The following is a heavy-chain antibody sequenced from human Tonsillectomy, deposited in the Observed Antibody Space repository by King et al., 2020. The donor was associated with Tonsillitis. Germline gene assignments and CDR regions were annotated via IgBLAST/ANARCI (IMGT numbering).Heavy chain of an antibody. Sequence: VQLVESGGGVVQPGRSLRLSCAASGFTFSTHAIHWVRQAPGKGLEWVALISYDGSNKYYAEAVKGRFTISRENSKNTLYLQMNSLRPEDTAVYYCAKDIPIAVAGYFDYWGQGTLVTVSS. J-gene: IGHJ4*02. CDR3: AKDIPIAVAGYFDY. D-gene: IGHD6-19*01. CDR2: ISYDGSNK. V-gene: IGHV3-30*04. CDR1: GFTFSTHA.